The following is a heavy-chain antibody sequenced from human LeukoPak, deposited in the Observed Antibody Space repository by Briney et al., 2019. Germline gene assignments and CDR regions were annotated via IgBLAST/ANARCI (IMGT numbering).Heavy chain of an antibody. D-gene: IGHD1-26*01. CDR1: GYSISSGYY. CDR3: ARGGGSDAFDI. Sequence: SETLSLTCTVSGYSISSGYYWGWIRQPPGKGLEWIGSIYNSGSTYYNPSLKSRVTISVDTSKNQFSLKLSSVTAADTAVYYCARGGGSDAFDIWGQGTMVTVSS. CDR2: IYNSGST. J-gene: IGHJ3*02. V-gene: IGHV4-38-2*02.